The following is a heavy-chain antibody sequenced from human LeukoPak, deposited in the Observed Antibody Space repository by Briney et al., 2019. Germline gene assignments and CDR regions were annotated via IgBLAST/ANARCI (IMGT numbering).Heavy chain of an antibody. Sequence: ASVKVSCKASGGTFSSYAISWVRQAPGQGLEWMGGIIPIFGTANYAQKFQGRVTITADESTSTAYMDLSSLTSEDTALYYCARGQWVGTTQAYYLQYWGQGTLVAVSS. CDR2: IIPIFGTA. V-gene: IGHV1-69*13. D-gene: IGHD1-26*01. J-gene: IGHJ4*02. CDR1: GGTFSSYA. CDR3: ARGQWVGTTQAYYLQY.